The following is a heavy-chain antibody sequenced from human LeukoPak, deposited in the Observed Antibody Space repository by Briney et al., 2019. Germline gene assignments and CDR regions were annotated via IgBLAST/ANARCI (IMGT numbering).Heavy chain of an antibody. CDR1: GFTISSNY. V-gene: IGHV3-66*01. Sequence: PGGSLRLSCAASGFTISSNYMSWVRQAPGKGLEWVSVIYSGGGTYYADSVKGRFTISRDNSKNTVSLQMNGLRAEDTAVYYCNGEDFQHWGQGTLVTVSS. CDR2: IYSGGGT. CDR3: NGEDFQH. J-gene: IGHJ1*01.